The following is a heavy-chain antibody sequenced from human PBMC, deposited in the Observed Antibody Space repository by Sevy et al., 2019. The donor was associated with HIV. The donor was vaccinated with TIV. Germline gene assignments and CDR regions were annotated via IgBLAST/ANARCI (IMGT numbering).Heavy chain of an antibody. J-gene: IGHJ3*02. CDR2: IDSGGTT. V-gene: IGHV3-53*01. CDR3: VRDLHYFRRPAFDI. CDR1: GSTVSSVY. D-gene: IGHD3-10*01. Sequence: GGSLRLSCAASGSTVSSVYMNWVRQAPGKGLEWVSVIDSGGTTYYTDSVKGRFTISRDNSKNTLYLQMNSLRAEDTAVYYCVRDLHYFRRPAFDIWGQGTMVTASS.